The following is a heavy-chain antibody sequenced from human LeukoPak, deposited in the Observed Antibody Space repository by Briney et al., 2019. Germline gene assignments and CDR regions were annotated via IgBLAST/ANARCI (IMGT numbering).Heavy chain of an antibody. Sequence: GASVKVSCKASGYTFTGYYMHWVRQAPGQGLEWMGWINPNSGGTNYAQKFQGRVTMTRDTSISTAYMELSRLRSDDTAVYYCARVELMGSGWFYWGQATLVTVSS. J-gene: IGHJ4*02. CDR3: ARVELMGSGWFY. CDR2: INPNSGGT. D-gene: IGHD6-19*01. CDR1: GYTFTGYY. V-gene: IGHV1-2*02.